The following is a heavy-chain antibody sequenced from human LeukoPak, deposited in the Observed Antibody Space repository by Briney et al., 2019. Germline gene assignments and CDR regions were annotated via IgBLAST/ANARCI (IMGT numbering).Heavy chain of an antibody. D-gene: IGHD4/OR15-4a*01. CDR2: ISSSGSTM. V-gene: IGHV3-48*03. J-gene: IGHJ4*02. CDR3: ARRAGAYSHPYDY. CDR1: GFTFSSYE. Sequence: GGSLRLSCAASGFTFSSYEMNWVRQAPGEGLEGVSYISSSGSTMYYADSVKGRFTISRDNAKNSLYLQMNSLRAEDTAVYYCARRAGAYSHPYDYWGQGTLVTVSS.